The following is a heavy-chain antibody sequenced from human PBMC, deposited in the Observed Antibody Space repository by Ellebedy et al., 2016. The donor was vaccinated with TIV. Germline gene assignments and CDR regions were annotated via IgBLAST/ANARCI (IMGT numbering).Heavy chain of an antibody. CDR3: ARGMYYYDSSGYYPGVY. Sequence: ASVKVSCKASGYTFTSYDINWVRQATGQGLEWMGWMNPNSGNTGYAQKFQGRVTITRNTSISTAYMELSSLRSEDTAVYYCARGMYYYDSSGYYPGVYWGQGTLVTVSS. CDR1: GYTFTSYD. D-gene: IGHD3-22*01. J-gene: IGHJ4*02. CDR2: MNPNSGNT. V-gene: IGHV1-8*03.